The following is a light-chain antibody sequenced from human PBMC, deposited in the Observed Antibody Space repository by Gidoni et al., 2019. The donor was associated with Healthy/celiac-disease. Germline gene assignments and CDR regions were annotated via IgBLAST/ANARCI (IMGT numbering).Light chain of an antibody. CDR3: QQRSNWPPIT. V-gene: IGKV3-11*01. CDR2: DAS. CDR1: QSVSSY. J-gene: IGKJ5*01. Sequence: EIVLPQSPATLSLSPGGRATLSCRASQSVSSYLACYQQHPGQAPRLLIYDASNRATCIPARFSGSGSGTDFTLTISSLEPEDFAVYYCQQRSNWPPITFGQGTRLEIK.